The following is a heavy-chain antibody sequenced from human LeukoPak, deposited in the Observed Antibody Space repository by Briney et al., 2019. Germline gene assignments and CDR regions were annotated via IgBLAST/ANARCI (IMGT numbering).Heavy chain of an antibody. D-gene: IGHD3-9*01. J-gene: IGHJ4*02. V-gene: IGHV3-23*01. Sequence: PGGSLRLSCAASGFTFSSYAMSWVRQAPGKGLEWVSAISGSGGSTYYADSVKGRFTISRDNSKNTLYLQMNSLRAEDTAVYYCAKSYLNDILTGYQYYFDYWGQGTLVTVSS. CDR3: AKSYLNDILTGYQYYFDY. CDR1: GFTFSSYA. CDR2: ISGSGGST.